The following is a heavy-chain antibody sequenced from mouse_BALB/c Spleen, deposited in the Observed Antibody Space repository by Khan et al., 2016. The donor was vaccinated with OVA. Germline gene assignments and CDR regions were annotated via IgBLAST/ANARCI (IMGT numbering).Heavy chain of an antibody. J-gene: IGHJ4*01. CDR1: GHTFTNYR. V-gene: IGHV9-3-1*01. CDR2: INTYTGEP. D-gene: IGHD2-10*01. Sequence: QIQLVQSGPELKKPGETVKISCKASGHTFTNYRMNWVKQPPGKGLKWMGWINTYTGEPTYADDFNGRFAFSLETSASTAYLQINNLKNEDTATDFCARPPYFSYAMDNWGQGTSVTVSS. CDR3: ARPPYFSYAMDN.